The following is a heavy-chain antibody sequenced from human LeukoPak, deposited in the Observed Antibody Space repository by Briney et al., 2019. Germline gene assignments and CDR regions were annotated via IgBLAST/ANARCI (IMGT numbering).Heavy chain of an antibody. D-gene: IGHD3-10*01. Sequence: ASVKVSCKASGYTFTGYYIHWVRQAPGQGLEWMGWINPNSGGTYYAQSFQDRVTMTRDTSISTAYMELSRLRSDDTAVYYCARAALGVWFGEPLGGPTEYWGQGTLVSVSS. V-gene: IGHV1-2*02. CDR3: ARAALGVWFGEPLGGPTEY. J-gene: IGHJ4*02. CDR1: GYTFTGYY. CDR2: INPNSGGT.